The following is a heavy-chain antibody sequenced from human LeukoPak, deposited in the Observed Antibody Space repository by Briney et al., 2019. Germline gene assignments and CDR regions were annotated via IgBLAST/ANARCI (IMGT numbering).Heavy chain of an antibody. CDR3: AAGGVIPQDYYYGMDV. Sequence: GGSLRLSCAASGFTFSSYSMNWVRQAPGKGLEWVSSISSSSSYIYYADSVKGRFTISRGNAKNSLYLQMNSLRAEDTAVYYCAAGGVIPQDYYYGMDVWGKGTTVTVSS. V-gene: IGHV3-21*01. J-gene: IGHJ6*04. CDR1: GFTFSSYS. D-gene: IGHD3-16*02. CDR2: ISSSSSYI.